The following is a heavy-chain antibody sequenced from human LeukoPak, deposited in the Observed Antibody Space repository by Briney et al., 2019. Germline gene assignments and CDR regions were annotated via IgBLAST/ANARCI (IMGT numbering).Heavy chain of an antibody. CDR3: ASGASHAFDF. CDR2: ISSSSNYI. D-gene: IGHD3-16*01. CDR1: GFTFDSYS. J-gene: IGHJ3*01. Sequence: PGGSLRLSCAASGFTFDSYSMNWVRQAPGKGLEWVSSISSSSNYIYYADSVKGRFTISRDNAKNSLYLQMNSLRAGDTAVYYCASGASHAFDFWGQGTVVTVSS. V-gene: IGHV3-21*01.